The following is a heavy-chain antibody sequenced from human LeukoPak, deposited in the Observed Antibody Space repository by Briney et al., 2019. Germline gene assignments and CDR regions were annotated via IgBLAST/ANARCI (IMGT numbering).Heavy chain of an antibody. D-gene: IGHD3-3*01. V-gene: IGHV4-4*07. CDR1: GGSISSYY. Sequence: KPSETLSLTCTVSGGSISSYYWSWTRQPAGKGLEWIGRIYTSGSTNYNPSLKSRVTMSVDTSKNQFSLKLSSVTAADTAVYYCARERVNYDFWSGVPDFDPWGQGTLVTVSS. CDR3: ARERVNYDFWSGVPDFDP. CDR2: IYTSGST. J-gene: IGHJ5*02.